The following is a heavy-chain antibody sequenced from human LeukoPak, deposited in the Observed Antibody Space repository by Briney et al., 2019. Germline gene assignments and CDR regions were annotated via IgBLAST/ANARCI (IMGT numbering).Heavy chain of an antibody. V-gene: IGHV3-30*18. CDR3: AKTQASGWGAFDI. Sequence: PGRSLRLSCAASGFTFSSYGMHWVRQAPGKGLEWVAVISYDGSNKYYADSVKGRFTISRDNSKNTLYLQMNSLRAEDTAVYYCAKTQASGWGAFDIWGQGTMVTVSS. CDR2: ISYDGSNK. CDR1: GFTFSSYG. J-gene: IGHJ3*02. D-gene: IGHD3-22*01.